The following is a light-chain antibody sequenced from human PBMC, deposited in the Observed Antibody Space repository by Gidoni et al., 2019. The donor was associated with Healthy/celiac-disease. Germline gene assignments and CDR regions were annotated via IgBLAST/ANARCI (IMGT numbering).Light chain of an antibody. V-gene: IGKV1-13*02. J-gene: IGKJ3*01. Sequence: AIQLTQSPSSLSASVGDRVTITCRASQGISSALASYQQKPGKAPKLLIYDASSLESGVPSRFSGSGSGTDFTLTISSLQPEDFATYYCQQFNSYPQGFGPGTKVDIK. CDR3: QQFNSYPQG. CDR1: QGISSA. CDR2: DAS.